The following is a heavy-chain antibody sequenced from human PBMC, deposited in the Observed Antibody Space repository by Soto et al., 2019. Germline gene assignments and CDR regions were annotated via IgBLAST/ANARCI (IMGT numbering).Heavy chain of an antibody. Sequence: EVQLVESGGGLVQPGGSLRLSCAASGFTVSSNYMSWVRQAPGKGLEWVSVIYSGGSTYYADSVKGRFTISRDNSKNTLYLQMNSLRAEDTAVYYCARYFRGPGIAAAGPGLAPLTFDYWGQGTLVTVSS. J-gene: IGHJ4*02. CDR3: ARYFRGPGIAAAGPGLAPLTFDY. D-gene: IGHD6-13*01. CDR2: IYSGGST. CDR1: GFTVSSNY. V-gene: IGHV3-66*01.